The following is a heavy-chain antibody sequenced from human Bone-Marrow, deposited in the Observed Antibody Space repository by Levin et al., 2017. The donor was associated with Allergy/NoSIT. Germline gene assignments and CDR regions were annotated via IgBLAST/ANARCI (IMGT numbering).Heavy chain of an antibody. Sequence: GESLKISCTASGFTSKNAWMNWVRQAPGKGLEWVGRIKSKTDGGTIDYAAPVKGRFTISRDDSKTMVYLEMISLRSEDTGVYYCATGGFNGNYPWVFDFWGQGTLVTVSS. D-gene: IGHD1-7*01. J-gene: IGHJ4*02. V-gene: IGHV3-15*07. CDR2: IKSKTDGGTI. CDR3: ATGGFNGNYPWVFDF. CDR1: GFTSKNAW.